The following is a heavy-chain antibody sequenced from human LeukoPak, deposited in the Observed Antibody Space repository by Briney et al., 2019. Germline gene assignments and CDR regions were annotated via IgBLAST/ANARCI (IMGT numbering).Heavy chain of an antibody. CDR2: ISADNGNT. CDR3: ARDLHLVEPLVNFDY. J-gene: IGHJ4*02. CDR1: GGTFSSYA. Sequence: ASVKVSCKASGGTFSSYAISWVRQAPGQGLEWMGWISADNGNTNYAQKFQGRVTMTTDTSTRTAYMEMRSLRSVDTAVYYCARDLHLVEPLVNFDYWGQGTLVTVSS. D-gene: IGHD2-2*01. V-gene: IGHV1-18*01.